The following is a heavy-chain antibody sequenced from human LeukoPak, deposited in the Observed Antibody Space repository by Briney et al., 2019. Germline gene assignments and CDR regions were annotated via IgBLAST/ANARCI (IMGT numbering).Heavy chain of an antibody. Sequence: GASVKVSCKASGYTFTGYYMHWVRQAPGQGLEWMGWINPNSGGTNYAQKFQGRVTMTRDTSISTAYMELSRLRSDDTAVYYCARLVVGATMADPFDIWGQGTWSPSLQ. D-gene: IGHD1-26*01. CDR3: ARLVVGATMADPFDI. V-gene: IGHV1-2*02. CDR1: GYTFTGYY. CDR2: INPNSGGT. J-gene: IGHJ3*02.